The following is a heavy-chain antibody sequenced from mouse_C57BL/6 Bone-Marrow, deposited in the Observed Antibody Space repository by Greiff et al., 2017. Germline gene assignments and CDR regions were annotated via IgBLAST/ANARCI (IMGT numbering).Heavy chain of an antibody. CDR3: TTLYDGYYVPWFAY. J-gene: IGHJ3*01. CDR2: IDPENGDT. V-gene: IGHV14-4*01. CDR1: GFNIKDDY. Sequence: VQLQQSGAELVRPGASVKLSCTASGFNIKDDYMHWVKQRPEQGLEWIGLIDPENGDTEYASKFQGKATITADTSSTTAYLQLSSLTSEDTAVYYCTTLYDGYYVPWFAYWGQGTLVTVSA. D-gene: IGHD2-3*01.